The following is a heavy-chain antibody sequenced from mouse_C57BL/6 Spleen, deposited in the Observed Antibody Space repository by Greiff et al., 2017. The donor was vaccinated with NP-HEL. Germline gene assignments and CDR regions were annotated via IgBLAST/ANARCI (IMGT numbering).Heavy chain of an antibody. D-gene: IGHD1-3*01. CDR2: INPNNGGT. CDR3: ARITYYFDY. J-gene: IGHJ2*01. Sequence: EVQLQQSGPELVKPGASVKISCKASGYTFTDYYMNWVKQSHGKSLEWIGDINPNNGGTSYNQKFKGKATLTVDKSSSTAYMELRSLTSEDSAVYYWARITYYFDYWGQGTTLTVSS. V-gene: IGHV1-26*01. CDR1: GYTFTDYY.